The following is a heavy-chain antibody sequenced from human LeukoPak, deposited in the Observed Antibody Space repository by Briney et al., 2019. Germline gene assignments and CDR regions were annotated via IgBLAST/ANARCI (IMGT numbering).Heavy chain of an antibody. CDR3: AKGLGKYYFDY. V-gene: IGHV3-23*01. CDR2: ISGSGGST. J-gene: IGHJ4*02. D-gene: IGHD1-14*01. CDR1: GFTVSSNY. Sequence: PGGSLRLSCAASGFTVSSNYMSWVRQAPGKGLEWVSAISGSGGSTYYADSVKGRFTISRDNSKNTLYLQMNSLRAEDTAVYYCAKGLGKYYFDYWGQGTLVTVSS.